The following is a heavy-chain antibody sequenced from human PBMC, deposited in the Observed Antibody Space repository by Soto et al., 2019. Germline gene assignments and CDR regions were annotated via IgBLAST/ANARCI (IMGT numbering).Heavy chain of an antibody. CDR2: IVVGSGNT. J-gene: IGHJ3*02. Sequence: GASVKVSCKASGITFSSSAVQWGRQARGQRLEWIGWIVVGSGNTNYAQKFQERVTITRDMSTSTAYMELSSLRSEDTAVYYCAAPRLPRSGAFDIWGQGTMVTVSS. CDR3: AAPRLPRSGAFDI. V-gene: IGHV1-58*01. CDR1: GITFSSSA. D-gene: IGHD6-25*01.